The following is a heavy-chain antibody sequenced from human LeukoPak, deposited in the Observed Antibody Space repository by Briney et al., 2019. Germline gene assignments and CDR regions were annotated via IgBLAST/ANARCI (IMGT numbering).Heavy chain of an antibody. CDR2: IGWDDDK. Sequence: SGPALVKPTQTLTLTCTFSGFSLITSGMCVSWIRQPPGKALEWLALIGWDDDKYYSTSLKTRLTISKYTFKNQVVLTMTNMDPVDTATYYCARISAYGDYYFDYWGQGTLVTVSS. J-gene: IGHJ4*02. D-gene: IGHD4-17*01. CDR1: GFSLITSGMC. V-gene: IGHV2-70*01. CDR3: ARISAYGDYYFDY.